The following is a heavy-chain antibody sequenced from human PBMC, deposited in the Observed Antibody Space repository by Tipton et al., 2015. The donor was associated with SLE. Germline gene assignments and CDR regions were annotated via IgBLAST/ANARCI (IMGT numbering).Heavy chain of an antibody. J-gene: IGHJ4*02. Sequence: TLSLTCTVSGGAISSSSYYWGWIRQPPGKGLEWIGSIYYTGSTYYNPSLKSRVTISVDTSKNQFSLKLSSVTAADTAVYYCATAEDDDTVYLDYWGQGTLVTVSS. CDR2: IYYTGST. D-gene: IGHD3-22*01. CDR3: ATAEDDDTVYLDY. V-gene: IGHV4-39*01. CDR1: GGAISSSSYY.